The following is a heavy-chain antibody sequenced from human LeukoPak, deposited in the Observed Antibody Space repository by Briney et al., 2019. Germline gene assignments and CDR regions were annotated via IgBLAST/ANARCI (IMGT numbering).Heavy chain of an antibody. J-gene: IGHJ6*03. CDR1: GGTFSSYA. V-gene: IGHV1-69*06. D-gene: IGHD3-10*01. CDR2: IIPIFGTA. Sequence: SVKVSCKASGGTFSSYAISWVRQAPGQGLEWMGGIIPIFGTANYAQKFQGRVTITADKSTSTAYMELSSLRSEDTAVYYCARLALVRGNEAYYYYYMDVWGKGTTVTVSS. CDR3: ARLALVRGNEAYYYYYMDV.